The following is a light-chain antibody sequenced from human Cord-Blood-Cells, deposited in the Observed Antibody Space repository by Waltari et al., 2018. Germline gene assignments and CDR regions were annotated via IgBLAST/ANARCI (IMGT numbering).Light chain of an antibody. CDR2: DVS. J-gene: IGLJ1*01. V-gene: IGLV2-11*01. Sequence: QSALTQLRSVSGSPGQSVTIPCTGTSSDVGGFHYASWYQQHAGKAPKLMIYDVSKRPSGFPDRVSGSKSVNTASLTISGLQAEDEADYYCCSYAGSYTYVFGTGTKVTVL. CDR3: CSYAGSYTYV. CDR1: SSDVGGFHY.